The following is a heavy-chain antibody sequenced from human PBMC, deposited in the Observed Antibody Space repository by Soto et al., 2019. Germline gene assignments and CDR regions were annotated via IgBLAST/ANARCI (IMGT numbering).Heavy chain of an antibody. D-gene: IGHD6-13*01. J-gene: IGHJ6*02. CDR2: IIPILGIA. CDR3: AVQQLVRGYYSYGLDV. CDR1: GGTFSSYT. V-gene: IGHV1-69*02. Sequence: QVQLVQSGAEVKKPGSSVKVSCKASGGTFSSYTISWVRQAPGQGLEWMGRIIPILGIANYAQKFQGRVTIPADKSTSTAYMELSSLRSEDTAVYYCAVQQLVRGYYSYGLDVWGQGTTVTVSS.